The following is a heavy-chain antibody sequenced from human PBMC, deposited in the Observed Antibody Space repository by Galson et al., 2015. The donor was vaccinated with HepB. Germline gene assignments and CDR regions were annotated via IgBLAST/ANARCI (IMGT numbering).Heavy chain of an antibody. J-gene: IGHJ5*02. Sequence: SVKVSCKASGYTFTSYAMHWVRQAPGQRLEWMGWINAGNGNTKYSQKFQGRVTITRDTSASTAYMELSSLRSEDTAVYYCARGLREYGSVSYFPSWGQGTLVTVSS. CDR1: GYTFTSYA. CDR3: ARGLREYGSVSYFPS. V-gene: IGHV1-3*01. CDR2: INAGNGNT. D-gene: IGHD3-10*01.